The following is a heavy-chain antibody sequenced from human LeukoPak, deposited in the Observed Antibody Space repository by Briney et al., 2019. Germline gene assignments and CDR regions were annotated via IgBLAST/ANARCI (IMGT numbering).Heavy chain of an antibody. V-gene: IGHV1-2*06. CDR2: INPNNGGT. Sequence: ASVKVSCKASGYTFTGYYIHWVRQAPGQGLEWMGHINPNNGGTNYAQKFQGRVTMTRDTSINTAYMELNSLRSDDTAIYYCARDLLVTNWFDPWGQGTLVTVSS. D-gene: IGHD2-15*01. CDR3: ARDLLVTNWFDP. J-gene: IGHJ5*02. CDR1: GYTFTGYY.